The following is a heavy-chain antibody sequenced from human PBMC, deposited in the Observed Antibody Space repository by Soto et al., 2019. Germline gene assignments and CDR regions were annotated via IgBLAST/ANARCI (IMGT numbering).Heavy chain of an antibody. D-gene: IGHD1-26*01. CDR3: ARGLKKMGATAH. CDR2: IYYSGST. V-gene: IGHV4-31*03. J-gene: IGHJ4*02. CDR1: GGSISSGGYY. Sequence: SETLSLTCTVSGGSISSGGYYWSWIRQHPGKGLEWIGYIYYSGSTYYNPSLKSRVTISVDTSKNQFSLKLSSVAAADTAVYYCARGLKKMGATAHWGQGTLVTVSS.